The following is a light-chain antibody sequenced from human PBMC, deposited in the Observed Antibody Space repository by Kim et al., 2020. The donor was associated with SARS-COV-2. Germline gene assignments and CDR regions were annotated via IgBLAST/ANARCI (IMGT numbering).Light chain of an antibody. Sequence: DIQMTQSPSSLAASVGDRVTIACRASQSIGTRLNWYQQRPGKVPKLLIYAASSLQSGVPSRFSGSGSGTDFTLTISSLQPEDFATYYCQQSHSTPWLTFGGGTKVDIK. CDR1: QSIGTR. J-gene: IGKJ4*01. CDR3: QQSHSTPWLT. V-gene: IGKV1-39*01. CDR2: AAS.